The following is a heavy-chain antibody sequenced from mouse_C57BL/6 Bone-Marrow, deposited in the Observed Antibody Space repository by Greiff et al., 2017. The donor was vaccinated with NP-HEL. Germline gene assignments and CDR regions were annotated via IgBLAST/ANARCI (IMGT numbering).Heavy chain of an antibody. Sequence: TASGVDFSRYWMSWVRRAPGKGLEWIGEINPDSSTINYAPSLKDKFIISRDNAKNTLYLQMSKVRSEDTALYYCARLDGTSWYFDVWGTGTTVTVSS. CDR2: INPDSSTI. CDR1: GVDFSRYW. D-gene: IGHD4-1*01. V-gene: IGHV4-1*01. CDR3: ARLDGTSWYFDV. J-gene: IGHJ1*03.